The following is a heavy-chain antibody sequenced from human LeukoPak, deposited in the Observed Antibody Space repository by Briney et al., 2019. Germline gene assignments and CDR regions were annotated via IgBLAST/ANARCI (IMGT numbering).Heavy chain of an antibody. D-gene: IGHD6-19*01. Sequence: PSETLSLTCTVSGGSICSYYWSWIRQPPGKGLEWIGYIYYGGSTNYNPSLKSRVTISVDTSKNQFSLKLSSVTAADTAVYYCARVRGAVAGMEFDPWGQGTLVTVSP. V-gene: IGHV4-59*01. CDR3: ARVRGAVAGMEFDP. CDR1: GGSICSYY. CDR2: IYYGGST. J-gene: IGHJ5*02.